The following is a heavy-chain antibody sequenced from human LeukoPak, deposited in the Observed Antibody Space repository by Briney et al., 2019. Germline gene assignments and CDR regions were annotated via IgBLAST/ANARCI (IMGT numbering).Heavy chain of an antibody. CDR2: INSDGSST. D-gene: IGHD1-26*01. CDR1: GFTFSSYW. V-gene: IGHV3-74*01. Sequence: GGSLRLSCAASGFTFSSYWMHWVRHAPGRGLVWVSRINSDGSSTSYADSVKGRFTISRDNAKNTLYLQMNSLRAEDTAVYYCARDRYSGSYSDYWGQGTLVTVSS. CDR3: ARDRYSGSYSDY. J-gene: IGHJ4*02.